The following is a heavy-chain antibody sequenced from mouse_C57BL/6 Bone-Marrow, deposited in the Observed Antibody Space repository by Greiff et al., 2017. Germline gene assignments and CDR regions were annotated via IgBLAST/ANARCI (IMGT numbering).Heavy chain of an antibody. CDR1: GYAFSSYW. CDR2: IYPGEGDT. V-gene: IGHV1-80*01. D-gene: IGHD1-1*01. J-gene: IGHJ1*03. CDR3: ARWGYGSSYWYFDV. Sequence: VKLQESGAELVKPGASVKISCKASGYAFSSYWMNWVKQRPGKGLEWIGQIYPGEGDTNYNGKFKGKATLTADNSSSTAYMQLSSLTSEDSAVYFCARWGYGSSYWYFDVWGTGTTVTVSS.